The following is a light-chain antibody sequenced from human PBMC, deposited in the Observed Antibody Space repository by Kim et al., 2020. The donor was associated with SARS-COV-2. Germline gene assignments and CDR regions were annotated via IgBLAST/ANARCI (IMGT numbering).Light chain of an antibody. V-gene: IGKV1-5*03. Sequence: DIQMTQSPSTLSASVGDRVTITCRASQSISSWLAWYQQKPGKAPKLLIYKASSLESGVPSRFSGSGSGTEFTLTISSLQPDDFATDYCQQYNSYFTFGGGTKVDIK. CDR1: QSISSW. CDR3: QQYNSYFT. CDR2: KAS. J-gene: IGKJ4*01.